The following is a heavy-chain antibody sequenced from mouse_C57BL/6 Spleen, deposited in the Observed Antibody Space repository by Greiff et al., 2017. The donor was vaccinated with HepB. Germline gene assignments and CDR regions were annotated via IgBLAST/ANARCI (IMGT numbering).Heavy chain of an antibody. Sequence: EVKVVESGGGLVKPGGSLKLSCAASGFTFSSYAMSWVRQTPEKRLEWVATISDGGSYTYYPDNVKGRFTISRDNAKNNLYLQMSHLKSEDTAMYYCARDGVNWDSGYFDYWGQGTTLTVSS. D-gene: IGHD4-1*01. V-gene: IGHV5-4*01. CDR3: ARDGVNWDSGYFDY. J-gene: IGHJ2*01. CDR2: ISDGGSYT. CDR1: GFTFSSYA.